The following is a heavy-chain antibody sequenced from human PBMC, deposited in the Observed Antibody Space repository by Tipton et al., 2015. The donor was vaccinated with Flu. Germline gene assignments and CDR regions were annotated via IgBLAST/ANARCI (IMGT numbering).Heavy chain of an antibody. J-gene: IGHJ3*02. D-gene: IGHD3-9*01. Sequence: GSLRLSCAASGFTSSLYWMTWVRQAPGKGLEWVANIKKDGSESYYLDSVKGRFTISRDNAKHSVYLQMSSLRAEDTAVYYCARAPDWLSYGFDIWGHGTMVIVSS. CDR3: ARAPDWLSYGFDI. CDR1: GFTSSLYW. V-gene: IGHV3-7*01. CDR2: IKKDGSES.